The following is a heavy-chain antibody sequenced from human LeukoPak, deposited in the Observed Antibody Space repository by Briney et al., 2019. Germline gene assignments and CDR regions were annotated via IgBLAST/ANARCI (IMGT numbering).Heavy chain of an antibody. CDR1: GGSISSGDYY. D-gene: IGHD3-22*01. CDR2: IYYSGST. J-gene: IGHJ4*02. CDR3: ARIRNDYYDSSGYPFDY. V-gene: IGHV4-30-4*01. Sequence: SQTLSLTCTVSGGSISSGDYYWSWIRQPPGKSLEWIGYIYYSGSTYYNPSLKSRVTISVDTSKNQFSLKLSSVTAADTAVYYCARIRNDYYDSSGYPFDYWGQGTLVTVSS.